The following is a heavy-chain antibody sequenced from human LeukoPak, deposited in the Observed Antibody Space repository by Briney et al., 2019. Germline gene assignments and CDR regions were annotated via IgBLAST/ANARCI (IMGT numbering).Heavy chain of an antibody. Sequence: GGSLRLSCAASGFTFSSYWMSWVRQAPGKGLELVANIKQDGSEKYYVDSVKGRFTVSRDNAKNSLYLQMNSLRAEDTAVYYCARDSGSYYSNFDYWGQGTLVTVSS. J-gene: IGHJ4*02. V-gene: IGHV3-7*03. CDR3: ARDSGSYYSNFDY. CDR2: IKQDGSEK. CDR1: GFTFSSYW. D-gene: IGHD1-26*01.